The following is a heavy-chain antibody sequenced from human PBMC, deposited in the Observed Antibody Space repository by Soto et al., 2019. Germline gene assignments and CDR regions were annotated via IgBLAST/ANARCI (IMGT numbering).Heavy chain of an antibody. CDR1: GNTFTYRY. D-gene: IGHD1-26*01. CDR3: ASGGAGSGPFTWELPDH. J-gene: IGHJ4*02. Sequence: QMQLVQSGAEVKKTGSSVTVSCKALGNTFTYRYLHWVRQAPGQALEWMGWITPFSGDVHYAQKFQERATITRDRSINTAYMQMSSLRSDDTAMYFCASGGAGSGPFTWELPDHWGQGTLVTVAS. CDR2: ITPFSGDV. V-gene: IGHV1-45*02.